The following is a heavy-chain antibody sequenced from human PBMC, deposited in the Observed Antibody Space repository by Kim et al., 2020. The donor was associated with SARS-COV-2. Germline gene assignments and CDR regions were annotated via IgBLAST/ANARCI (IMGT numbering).Heavy chain of an antibody. CDR3: ARGGYYYDSSGPMG. CDR1: GGSISSSNW. D-gene: IGHD3-22*01. CDR2: IYHSGST. V-gene: IGHV4-4*02. J-gene: IGHJ4*02. Sequence: SETLSLTCAVSGGSISSSNWWSWVRQPPGKGLEWIGEIYHSGSTNYNPSLKSRVTISVDKSKNQFSLKLSSVTAADTAVYYCARGGYYYDSSGPMGWGQGTLVTVSS.